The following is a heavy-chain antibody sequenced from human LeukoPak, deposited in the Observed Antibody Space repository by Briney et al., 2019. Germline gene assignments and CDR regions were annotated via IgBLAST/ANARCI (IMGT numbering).Heavy chain of an antibody. Sequence: PSETLSLTCTVSGGSISSYYWSWIRQPPGKGLEWIGYTYYSGSTNYNPSLKSRVTISVDTSKNQFSLKLSSVTAADTAVYYCASLNRPRWYFDLWGRGTLVTVSS. CDR2: TYYSGST. D-gene: IGHD1-14*01. J-gene: IGHJ2*01. CDR3: ASLNRPRWYFDL. CDR1: GGSISSYY. V-gene: IGHV4-59*01.